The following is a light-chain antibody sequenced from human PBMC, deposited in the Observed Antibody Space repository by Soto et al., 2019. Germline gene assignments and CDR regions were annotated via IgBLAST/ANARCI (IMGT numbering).Light chain of an antibody. Sequence: QSVLTQPASVSGSPGQSITISCTGSISDVGGYNYVSWYQQQPGKAPKLLIYELTTRPSGVSNRFSGSRSGNTASLTISGLQAEDEADYYCSSYSSTSTLFGGGTKVTVL. CDR1: ISDVGGYNY. CDR3: SSYSSTSTL. V-gene: IGLV2-14*01. J-gene: IGLJ2*01. CDR2: ELT.